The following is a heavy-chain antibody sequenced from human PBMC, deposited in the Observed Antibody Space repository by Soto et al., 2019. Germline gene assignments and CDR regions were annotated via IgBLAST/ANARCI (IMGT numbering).Heavy chain of an antibody. CDR1: GFTFGTTD. CDR2: IDGSGGIT. J-gene: IGHJ5*02. Sequence: GGTLRLSCAASGFTFGTTDMSWVRQAPGEGLEWVSTIDGSGGITYYADSVKGRFTVSRDNSRNTVYLQMNSLRGDDTALYYCVKNSGWFNTWGQGALVTVSS. CDR3: VKNSGWFNT. D-gene: IGHD3-10*01. V-gene: IGHV3-23*01.